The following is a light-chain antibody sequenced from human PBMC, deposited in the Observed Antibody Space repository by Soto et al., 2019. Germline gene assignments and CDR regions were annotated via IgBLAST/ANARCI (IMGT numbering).Light chain of an antibody. Sequence: DIQMTQSPSSVSASVGDRVTITCRASQGISSWLGWYQQKPGKAPNLLIHTASSLQSGVPSRFSGSGSGTDFTLTISSPQPEDFATYYCQQANIFPLTFGGGTKVEIK. CDR1: QGISSW. J-gene: IGKJ4*01. CDR2: TAS. CDR3: QQANIFPLT. V-gene: IGKV1-12*01.